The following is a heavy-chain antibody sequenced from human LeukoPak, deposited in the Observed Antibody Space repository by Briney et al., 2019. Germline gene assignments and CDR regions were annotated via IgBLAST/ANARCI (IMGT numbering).Heavy chain of an antibody. J-gene: IGHJ4*02. V-gene: IGHV3-21*01. CDR3: ARDGDYYDSSGYYYFDY. CDR1: GFTFSSYS. D-gene: IGHD3-22*01. CDR2: ISSSSIYI. Sequence: GGSLRLSCAASGFTFSSYSMNWVGQAPGKGLEGVSSISSSSIYIYYADSVKGRFTISRDNAKNSLYLQMNSLRAEDTAVYYCARDGDYYDSSGYYYFDYWGQGTLVTVSS.